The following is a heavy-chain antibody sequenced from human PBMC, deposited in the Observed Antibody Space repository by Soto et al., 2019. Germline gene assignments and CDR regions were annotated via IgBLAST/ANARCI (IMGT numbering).Heavy chain of an antibody. J-gene: IGHJ6*02. D-gene: IGHD2-15*01. V-gene: IGHV4-39*01. Sequence: SETRSLTCTVSGGSISSTDHYWGWIRQPPARGLEWLGSIYYAGSTFHNPSLKRRATISVDTSRNQFSLRLSSVTASDTAVYYCARLVFHCLRGSCDDYTFYGLDVWGQGTTVT. CDR1: GGSISSTDHY. CDR3: ARLVFHCLRGSCDDYTFYGLDV. CDR2: IYYAGST.